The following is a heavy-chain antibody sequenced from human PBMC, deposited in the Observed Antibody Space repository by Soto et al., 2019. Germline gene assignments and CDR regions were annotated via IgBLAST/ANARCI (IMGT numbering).Heavy chain of an antibody. Sequence: QVQLRQWGAGLLKPSETLSLTCAVFGGSFSDYYWTWIRQPPGKGLEWIGEINHSGTTSYNPSLKSRLTISVDTSNNQFSLKLGSVSAADTAVYYCARKPIYHFFAGYYSVDYWGQGTLVTVSS. V-gene: IGHV4-34*01. CDR1: GGSFSDYY. D-gene: IGHD3-9*01. CDR2: INHSGTT. J-gene: IGHJ4*02. CDR3: ARKPIYHFFAGYYSVDY.